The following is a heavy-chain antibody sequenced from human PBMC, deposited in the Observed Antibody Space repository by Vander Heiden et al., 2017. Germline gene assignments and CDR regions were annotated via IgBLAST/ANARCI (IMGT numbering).Heavy chain of an antibody. CDR3: ARDRGYYDSPDAFDI. J-gene: IGHJ3*02. CDR1: GYTFTSYA. V-gene: IGHV1-3*01. D-gene: IGHD3-22*01. CDR2: INAGNGNT. Sequence: QVQLVQSGAEVKKPGASVKVSCKASGYTFTSYAMHWVRQAPGQRLEWMGWINAGNGNTKYSQKVQGRVTITRDTSASTAYMELSSLRSEDTAVYYCARDRGYYDSPDAFDIWGQGTMVTVYS.